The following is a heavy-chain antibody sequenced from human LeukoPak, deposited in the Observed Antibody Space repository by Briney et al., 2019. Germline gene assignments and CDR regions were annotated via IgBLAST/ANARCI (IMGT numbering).Heavy chain of an antibody. D-gene: IGHD6-19*01. CDR2: ISSSSSTI. Sequence: PGGSLRLSCAASGFTFSSYEMNWVRQAPGKGLEWVSYISSSSSTIYYADSVKGQFTISRDNAKNSLYLQMNSLRAEDTAVYYCARDATGYSSGWYRFDYWGQGTLVTVSS. CDR3: ARDATGYSSGWYRFDY. CDR1: GFTFSSYE. J-gene: IGHJ4*02. V-gene: IGHV3-48*01.